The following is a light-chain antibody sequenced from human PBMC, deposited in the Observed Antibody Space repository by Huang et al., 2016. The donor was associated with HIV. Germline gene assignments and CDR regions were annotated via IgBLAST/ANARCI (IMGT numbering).Light chain of an antibody. J-gene: IGKJ4*01. Sequence: IQMTQSPSSLSASVGDRVTITCRASQDINDYLAWYQQKPGKVPELLIYGASTLQSGVPSRFSGRRSGADFTLTISSLHPEDVATYYCQKYNSVPLTFGGGTKVEIK. CDR2: GAS. CDR1: QDINDY. V-gene: IGKV1-27*01. CDR3: QKYNSVPLT.